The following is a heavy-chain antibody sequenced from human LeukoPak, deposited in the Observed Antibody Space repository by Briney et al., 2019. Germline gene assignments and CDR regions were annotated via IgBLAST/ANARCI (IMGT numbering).Heavy chain of an antibody. CDR3: ARRFYYGSGSWFDP. D-gene: IGHD3-10*01. J-gene: IGHJ5*02. CDR2: IYYSGST. CDR1: GGSLSSYY. Sequence: PSETLSLTCTVSGGSLSSYYWSWIRQPPGKGLEWIGYIYYSGSTNYNPSLKSRVTISVDTSKNQFSLKLSSVTAADTAVYYCARRFYYGSGSWFDPWGQGTLVTVSS. V-gene: IGHV4-59*08.